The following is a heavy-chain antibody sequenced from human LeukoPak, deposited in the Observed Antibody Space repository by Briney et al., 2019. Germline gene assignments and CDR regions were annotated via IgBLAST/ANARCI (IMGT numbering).Heavy chain of an antibody. J-gene: IGHJ4*02. CDR1: GYTFTEYY. CDR3: ARSQWGSVAWVLFGY. CDR2: FNPNTGGT. Sequence: ASVKVSCKASGYTFTEYYMHWVRQAPGHGLEWMGGFNPNTGGTNYAQKFQGRVTMTGDTSINTAYMELSSLRSDDTAVYYRARSQWGSVAWVLFGYWGQGTLVIVSS. D-gene: IGHD3-16*01. V-gene: IGHV1-2*02.